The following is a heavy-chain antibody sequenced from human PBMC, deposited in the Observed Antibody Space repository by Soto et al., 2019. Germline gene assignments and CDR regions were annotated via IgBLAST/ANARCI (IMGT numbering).Heavy chain of an antibody. V-gene: IGHV4-31*03. CDR2: ISHSGNT. D-gene: IGHD5-18*01. Sequence: QVQLQESGPGLVKPSQTLSLTCTVSGGSISSGGYYWSWIRQHPGEGLEWIAYISHSGNTYYNPSIKSRVTISVDTSKNQFSLNLSSVTAADTAVYYCARVGYSYEFDYWGQGTLVTVSS. CDR1: GGSISSGGYY. CDR3: ARVGYSYEFDY. J-gene: IGHJ4*02.